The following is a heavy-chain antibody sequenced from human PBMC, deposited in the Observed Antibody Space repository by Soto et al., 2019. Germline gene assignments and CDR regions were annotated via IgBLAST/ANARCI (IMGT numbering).Heavy chain of an antibody. CDR3: AKLRGYSYPDFDY. V-gene: IGHV3-23*01. J-gene: IGHJ4*02. CDR2: ISGSGGST. Sequence: GSLRLSCAASGFTFSSYSMSWFRHSPGKGLEWVSAISGSGGSTYYADSVKGRFTISRDNSKNTLYLQMNSLRAEDTAVYYCAKLRGYSYPDFDYWGQGTLVTVSS. CDR1: GFTFSSYS. D-gene: IGHD5-18*01.